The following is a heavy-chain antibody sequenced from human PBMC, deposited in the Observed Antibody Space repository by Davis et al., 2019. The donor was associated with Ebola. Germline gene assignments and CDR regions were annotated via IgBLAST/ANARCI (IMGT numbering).Heavy chain of an antibody. Sequence: GESLKISCAASGFTFSSYWMSWVRQAPGKGLEWVANIKQDGSEKYYVDSVKGRFTISRDNAKNSLYLQMNSLRAEDTAVYYCARDLVAAAADYWGQGTLDTVSS. D-gene: IGHD6-13*01. CDR2: IKQDGSEK. V-gene: IGHV3-7*01. J-gene: IGHJ4*02. CDR3: ARDLVAAAADY. CDR1: GFTFSSYW.